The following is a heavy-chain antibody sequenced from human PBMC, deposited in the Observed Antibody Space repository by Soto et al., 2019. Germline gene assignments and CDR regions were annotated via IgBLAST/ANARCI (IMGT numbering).Heavy chain of an antibody. V-gene: IGHV3-15*07. CDR2: IKSKADGGTT. J-gene: IGHJ3*02. CDR3: TTGDTVVGIGI. CDR1: GFTFSNAW. Sequence: EVQLVESGGGLVKPGGSLRLSCAASGFTFSNAWMNWVRQAPGKGLEWVGRIKSKADGGTTDYTAPVKGRFTISRDDSKNTLYLQMNSLKTEDTAVYYCTTGDTVVGIGIWGQGTMVTVSS. D-gene: IGHD2-15*01.